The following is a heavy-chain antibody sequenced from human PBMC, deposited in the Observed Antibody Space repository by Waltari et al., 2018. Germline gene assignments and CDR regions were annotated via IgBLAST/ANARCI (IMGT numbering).Heavy chain of an antibody. CDR2: IAGSCVDT. Sequence: EVQLLESGGGLVQPGGSLRLSCAASEFTFTNYAMNWVRQSQGKGLEWVDTIAGSCVDTYLPHSGKGRFTISRDNSQNTIYLQMNRLRAEDTAIYYCARGLFGSCTGSQCFPLDYWGQGTQVTVSS. CDR3: ARGLFGSCTGSQCFPLDY. D-gene: IGHD2-8*02. V-gene: IGHV3-23*01. CDR1: EFTFTNYA. J-gene: IGHJ4*02.